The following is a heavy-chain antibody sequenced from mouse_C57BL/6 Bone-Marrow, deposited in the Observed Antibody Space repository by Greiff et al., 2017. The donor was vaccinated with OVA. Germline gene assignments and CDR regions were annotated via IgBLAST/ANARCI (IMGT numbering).Heavy chain of an antibody. Sequence: EVQLKESGEGLVKPGGSLKLSCAASGFTFSSYAMSWVRQTPEKRLEWVAYISSGGDYIYYADTVTGRFTISRDNARNTLYLQMSSLKSEDTAMYYCTREDYGSSYDWYFDVWGTGTTVTVSS. V-gene: IGHV5-9-1*02. CDR3: TREDYGSSYDWYFDV. J-gene: IGHJ1*03. D-gene: IGHD1-1*01. CDR2: ISSGGDYI. CDR1: GFTFSSYA.